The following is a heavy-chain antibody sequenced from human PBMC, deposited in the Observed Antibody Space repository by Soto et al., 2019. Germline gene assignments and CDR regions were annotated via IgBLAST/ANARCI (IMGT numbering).Heavy chain of an antibody. CDR2: INQDGSEK. D-gene: IGHD6-19*01. V-gene: IGHV3-7*01. J-gene: IGHJ4*02. CDR1: GFTFSSYW. CDR3: ATDLGWVDY. Sequence: EVQVVESGGGLVQPGGSLRLSCAASGFTFSSYWMRWVRQAPGKGLEWVANINQDGSEKYYVDSVKGRFTISRDNAKNSLFLQMNSLRAEDTAVYYCATDLGWVDYGGQGTLVTVSS.